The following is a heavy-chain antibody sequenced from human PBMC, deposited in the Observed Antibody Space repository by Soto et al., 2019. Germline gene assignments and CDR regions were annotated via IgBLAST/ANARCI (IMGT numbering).Heavy chain of an antibody. CDR2: INHSGST. CDR1: GGSFSGYY. V-gene: IGHV4-34*01. Sequence: SETLSLTCAVYGGSFSGYYWSWIRQPPGKGLEWIGEINHSGSTNYNPSLKSRVTISVDTSKNQFSLKLSSVTAADTAVYYCARFRELAAPYYGMDVWGQGTTVTVSS. J-gene: IGHJ6*02. D-gene: IGHD2-15*01. CDR3: ARFRELAAPYYGMDV.